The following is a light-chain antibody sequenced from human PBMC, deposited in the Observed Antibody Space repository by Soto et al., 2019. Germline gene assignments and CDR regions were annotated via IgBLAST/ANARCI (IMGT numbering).Light chain of an antibody. V-gene: IGKV3-20*01. CDR1: QSVSSSY. J-gene: IGKJ2*01. CDR3: QQFGTSFPYT. Sequence: EIVLTQSPGTLSLSPGERATLTCRASQSVSSSYLAWYQQKPGQAPRLLMYAASSRATGIPDRFSGSGSGTDFTLTISRLEPEDFAVYYCQQFGTSFPYTFGQGTKLDIK. CDR2: AAS.